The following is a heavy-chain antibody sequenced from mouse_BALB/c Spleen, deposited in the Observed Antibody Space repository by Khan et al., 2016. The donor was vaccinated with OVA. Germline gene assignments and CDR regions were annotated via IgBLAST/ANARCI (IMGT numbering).Heavy chain of an antibody. D-gene: IGHD1-1*01. CDR1: GYTITSNYA. J-gene: IGHJ4*01. CDR3: TRGNYYGNAMDY. CDR2: ISYSGST. Sequence: EVQLQESGPGLVKPSQSLSLTCTVTGYTITSNYAWYWIRQPPGNIQEWMGDISYSGSTSYNPSLKSRISITRDTSKNTFYLQLNSVTTEDSATYYCTRGNYYGNAMDYWGQGTSVTVSS. V-gene: IGHV3-2*02.